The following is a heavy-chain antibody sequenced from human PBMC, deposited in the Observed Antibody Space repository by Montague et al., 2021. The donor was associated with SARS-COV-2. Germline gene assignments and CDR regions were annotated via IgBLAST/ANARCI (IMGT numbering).Heavy chain of an antibody. D-gene: IGHD3-3*01. CDR1: GGSFSGYY. Sequence: SETRSLTCAVYGGSFSGYYWSWIRQPPGKGLEWIGEINHSGSTNYNPFLKSRVTISVDASKNQFSLKLSSVTAADTAVYYCARGYQLRFLEWSSRQSTFDYWGRGTLVTVSS. J-gene: IGHJ4*02. CDR2: INHSGST. CDR3: ARGYQLRFLEWSSRQSTFDY. V-gene: IGHV4-34*01.